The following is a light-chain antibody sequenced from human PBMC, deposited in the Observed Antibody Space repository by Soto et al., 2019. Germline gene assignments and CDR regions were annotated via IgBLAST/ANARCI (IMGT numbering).Light chain of an antibody. Sequence: EIVLTQSPGSLSLSPGERATLSCRASQSVRSDDLAWYQQKPGQAPKLLVYGASSRATGTPDRFSDSGSWTVITLTISGLEPEDFAVYYCHHYGNSPTFGQGTKVEIK. V-gene: IGKV3-20*01. CDR1: QSVRSDD. J-gene: IGKJ1*01. CDR2: GAS. CDR3: HHYGNSPT.